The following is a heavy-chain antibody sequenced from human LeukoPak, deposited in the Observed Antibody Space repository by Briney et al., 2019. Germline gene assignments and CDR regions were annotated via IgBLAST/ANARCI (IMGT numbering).Heavy chain of an antibody. J-gene: IGHJ3*02. CDR3: ARPYDSSGYDAFDI. Sequence: KTGGSLRLSCAASGFTFSDYCMSWIRQAPGKGLEWVSYISSSGSTIYYADSVKGRFTISRDNAKNSLYLQMNSLRAEDTAVYYCARPYDSSGYDAFDIWGQGTMVTVSS. D-gene: IGHD3-22*01. V-gene: IGHV3-11*04. CDR2: ISSSGSTI. CDR1: GFTFSDYC.